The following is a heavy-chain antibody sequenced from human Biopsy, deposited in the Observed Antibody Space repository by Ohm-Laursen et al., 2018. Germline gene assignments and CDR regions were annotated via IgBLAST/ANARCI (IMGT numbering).Heavy chain of an antibody. CDR2: IDVSDYNT. J-gene: IGHJ5*01. CDR1: GFTFPNYA. CDR3: VKQWGGYNFDS. Sequence: SLRLSCAAFGFTFPNYAMNWVRQAPGKGLEWVAHIDVSDYNTYYADSVRGRFTISRDNSKQMVHLEINSLTADDTAVYYCVKQWGGYNFDSWGQGTLVTVSS. D-gene: IGHD1-14*01. V-gene: IGHV3-23*01.